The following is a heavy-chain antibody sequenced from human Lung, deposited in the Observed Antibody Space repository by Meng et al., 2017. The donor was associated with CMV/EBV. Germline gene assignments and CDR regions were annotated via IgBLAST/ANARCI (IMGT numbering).Heavy chain of an antibody. J-gene: IGHJ4*02. Sequence: TCAVYGGSFSGYYWSWIRQPPGKGLEWIGEINHSGSTNYNPSLKSRVTISVDTSKNQFSLKLSSVTAADTAVYYCARGGIAARTFDYWGQGTLVTVSS. CDR1: GGSFSGYY. CDR3: ARGGIAARTFDY. V-gene: IGHV4-34*01. CDR2: INHSGST. D-gene: IGHD6-6*01.